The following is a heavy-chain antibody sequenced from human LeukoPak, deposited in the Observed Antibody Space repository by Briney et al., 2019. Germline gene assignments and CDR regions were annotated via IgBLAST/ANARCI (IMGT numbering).Heavy chain of an antibody. D-gene: IGHD5-24*01. V-gene: IGHV1-46*01. CDR1: GYTFTSYY. J-gene: IGHJ4*02. CDR2: INPSGGST. CDR3: ARNLGDGYNSLVGY. Sequence: GASVKVPCKASGYTFTSYYVHWVRQAPGQGLEWMGIINPSGGSTTYAQRFQGRVTMTRDTSTSTLYMELSSLRSEDTAVYYCARNLGDGYNSLVGYWGQGTLVTVSS.